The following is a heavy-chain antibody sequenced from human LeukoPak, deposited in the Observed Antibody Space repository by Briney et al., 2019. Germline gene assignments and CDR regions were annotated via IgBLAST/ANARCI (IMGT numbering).Heavy chain of an antibody. CDR2: FDPEDGET. D-gene: IGHD1-26*01. V-gene: IGHV1-24*01. CDR1: GYTLTELS. CDR3: ATGSSGSYRYYFDY. Sequence: ASVKVSCKVSGYTLTELSMHWVRQAPGKGLEWMGGFDPEDGETIYAQKFHGRVTMTEDTSTDTAYMELSSLRSEDTAVYYCATGSSGSYRYYFDYWGQGTLVTVSS. J-gene: IGHJ4*02.